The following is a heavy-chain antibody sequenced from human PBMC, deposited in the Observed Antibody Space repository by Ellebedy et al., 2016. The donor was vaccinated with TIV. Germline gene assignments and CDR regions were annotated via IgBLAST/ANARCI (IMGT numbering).Heavy chain of an antibody. CDR2: INPDGSAE. J-gene: IGHJ4*02. Sequence: GESLKISCAASGFIISGDWMSWVRQAPGKGLEWVAHINPDGSAEYYVDSVKGRFTISRDNAKNSLYLQMNSLRDEDTAVYYCASGDGVVWGQGTLVTVSS. D-gene: IGHD1-26*01. V-gene: IGHV3-7*01. CDR1: GFIISGDW. CDR3: ASGDGVV.